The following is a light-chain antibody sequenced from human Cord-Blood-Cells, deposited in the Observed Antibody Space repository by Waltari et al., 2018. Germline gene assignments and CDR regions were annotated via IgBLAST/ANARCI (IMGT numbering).Light chain of an antibody. CDR3: QQYNSYLT. CDR2: KAS. V-gene: IGKV1-5*03. Sequence: DIQMTQSPSTLPASGGDRVTITCRASQSISSWLAWYQQKPGKAPKLLIYKASSLESGVPSRFSGSGSGTEFTLTISSLQPDDFATYYCQQYNSYLTFGGGTKVEIK. J-gene: IGKJ4*01. CDR1: QSISSW.